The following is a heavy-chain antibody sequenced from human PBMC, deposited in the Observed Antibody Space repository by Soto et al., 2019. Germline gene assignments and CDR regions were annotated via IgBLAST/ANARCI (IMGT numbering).Heavy chain of an antibody. CDR2: ISPYNGKT. CDR1: GYTFTEYG. J-gene: IGHJ4*02. V-gene: IGHV1-18*01. CDR3: ARADYGDTKIYSFDH. D-gene: IGHD4-17*01. Sequence: ASVKVSCKTSGYTFTEYGISWFRQAPGQGLEWMGWISPYNGKTNYIQEFQDRVTITTDTSSTTVYMDLRTLKSDDTAIYFCARADYGDTKIYSFDHWGQGSLVTVSS.